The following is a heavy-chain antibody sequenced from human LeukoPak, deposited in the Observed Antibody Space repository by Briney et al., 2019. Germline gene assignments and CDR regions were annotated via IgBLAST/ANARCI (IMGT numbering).Heavy chain of an antibody. CDR2: ISYDGSNK. D-gene: IGHD6-19*01. J-gene: IGHJ4*02. Sequence: GGSLRLSCAGSGFTFSSYGMHWVRQAPVKGLEWVAVISYDGSNKYYADSVKGRFTISRDNAKNTLYLQMNSLRAEDTAVYYCARDLDKWLVPGYWGQGTLVTVSS. CDR3: ARDLDKWLVPGY. CDR1: GFTFSSYG. V-gene: IGHV3-30*03.